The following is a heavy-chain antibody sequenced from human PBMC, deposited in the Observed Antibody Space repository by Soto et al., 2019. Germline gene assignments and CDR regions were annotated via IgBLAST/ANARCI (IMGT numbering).Heavy chain of an antibody. Sequence: QVQLVESGGGVVQPRRSLRLSCAASGFTFSSYGMHWVRQAPGKGLEWVAVISYDGSNKYYADSVKGRFTISRDNSKNTLYLQMNSLRAEDTAVYYCAKDREYCSGGSCYVLDDYWGQGTLVTVSS. D-gene: IGHD2-15*01. CDR1: GFTFSSYG. J-gene: IGHJ4*02. V-gene: IGHV3-30*18. CDR2: ISYDGSNK. CDR3: AKDREYCSGGSCYVLDDY.